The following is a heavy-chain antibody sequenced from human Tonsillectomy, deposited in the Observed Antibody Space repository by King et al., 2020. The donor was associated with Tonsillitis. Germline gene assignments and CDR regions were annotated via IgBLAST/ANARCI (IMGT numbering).Heavy chain of an antibody. Sequence: VQLVESGGGLVKPGGSLRLSCAASGFTFSNAWINWVRQAPGKGLDWVGRIKSKTDAGPTYYASPVKGRFTISRDDSKNTLYLQMKRLKTEDTAVYYCTTGIVVVPAAPYYWGQGTLVTVSS. J-gene: IGHJ4*02. CDR2: IKSKTDAGPT. D-gene: IGHD2-2*01. CDR1: GFTFSNAW. V-gene: IGHV3-15*07. CDR3: TTGIVVVPAAPYY.